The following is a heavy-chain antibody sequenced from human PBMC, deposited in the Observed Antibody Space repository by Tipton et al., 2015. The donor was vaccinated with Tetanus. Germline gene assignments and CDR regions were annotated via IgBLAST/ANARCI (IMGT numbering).Heavy chain of an antibody. D-gene: IGHD3-10*01. Sequence: TLSLTCNVSGVSISDKKYYWGWIRQPPGKGLEWIASIYFKGDTYFSPSRKSRVTIAVDTSQNLFSLRLTSVTAADTAVYYCARHLYGYWFDPWGQGALVTVSS. CDR1: GVSISDKKYY. J-gene: IGHJ5*02. CDR3: ARHLYGYWFDP. V-gene: IGHV4-39*01. CDR2: IYFKGDT.